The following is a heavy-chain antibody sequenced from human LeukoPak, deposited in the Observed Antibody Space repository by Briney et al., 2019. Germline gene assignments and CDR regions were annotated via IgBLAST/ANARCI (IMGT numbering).Heavy chain of an antibody. D-gene: IGHD6-13*01. CDR3: ARGRSSSWYDY. V-gene: IGHV4-34*01. J-gene: IGHJ4*02. Sequence: SETLSLTCAVYGGSFSGYYWSWIRQPPGKGLEWIGEINHSGSTNYNPSLKSRVTISVDTSKNQFSLKLSSVTAADTAVYYCARGRSSSWYDYWGQGTLVTVSS. CDR2: INHSGST. CDR1: GGSFSGYY.